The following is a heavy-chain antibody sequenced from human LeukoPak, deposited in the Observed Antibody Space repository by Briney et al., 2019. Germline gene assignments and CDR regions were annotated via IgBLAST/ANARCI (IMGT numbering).Heavy chain of an antibody. Sequence: LGRSLRLSCAASGFTFSIYPIHWVRQAPGKGLEWVAGISYDGSNEYYANSVKGRFSISRDSSKNMLYLHMNGLRGDDSAVYYCAREKYEGSTHFDYWGQGTLVTVSS. V-gene: IGHV3-30*04. CDR3: AREKYEGSTHFDY. D-gene: IGHD2-2*01. CDR1: GFTFSIYP. CDR2: ISYDGSNE. J-gene: IGHJ4*02.